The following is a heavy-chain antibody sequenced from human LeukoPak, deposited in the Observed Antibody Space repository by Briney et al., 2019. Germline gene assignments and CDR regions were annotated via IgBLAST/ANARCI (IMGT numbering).Heavy chain of an antibody. CDR3: ARGGGNYVGWFDP. J-gene: IGHJ5*02. CDR1: GGSISSSSYY. Sequence: SETLSLTCTVSGGSISSSSYYWGWIRQPPGKGLEWIGSIYHSGSTYYNPSLKSRVTISVDTSKNQFSLKLSSVTAADTAVYYCARGGGNYVGWFDPWGQGILVTVSS. V-gene: IGHV4-39*07. D-gene: IGHD4-23*01. CDR2: IYHSGST.